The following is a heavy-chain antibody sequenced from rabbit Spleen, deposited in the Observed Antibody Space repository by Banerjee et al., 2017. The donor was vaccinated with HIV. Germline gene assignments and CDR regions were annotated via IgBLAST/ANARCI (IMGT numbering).Heavy chain of an antibody. V-gene: IGHV1S40*01. J-gene: IGHJ6*01. CDR2: IAGSSSGFP. CDR1: GFSFSSSDY. D-gene: IGHD8-1*01. CDR3: ARDTGSSFSSYCMDL. Sequence: QSLEESGGDLVKPGASLTLTCTASGFSFSSSDYMCWVRQAPGKGLEWISCIAGSSSGFPYSATWAKGRFTCSKTSSTTVTLQMTSLTVADTATYFCARDTGSSFSSYCMDLWGPCTLVTVS.